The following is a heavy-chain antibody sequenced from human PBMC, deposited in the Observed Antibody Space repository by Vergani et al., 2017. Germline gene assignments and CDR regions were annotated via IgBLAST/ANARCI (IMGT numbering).Heavy chain of an antibody. CDR2: IWYDGSNK. V-gene: IGHV3-33*03. Sequence: QVQLVESGGGVVQPGRSLRLSCAASGFTFSSYGMHWVRQAPGKGLEWVAVIWYDGSNKYYADSVKGRFTISRDNAKNSLYLQMNSLRAEDTAVYYCASHLPQLRDFDWSQGDWFDPWGQGTLVTVSS. CDR1: GFTFSSYG. CDR3: ASHLPQLRDFDWSQGDWFDP. J-gene: IGHJ5*02. D-gene: IGHD3-9*01.